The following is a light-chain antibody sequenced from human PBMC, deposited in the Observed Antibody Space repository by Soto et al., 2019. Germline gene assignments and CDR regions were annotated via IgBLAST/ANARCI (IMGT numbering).Light chain of an antibody. CDR2: GAS. J-gene: IGKJ5*01. Sequence: IVLTQSPATLSLSPGERVTLSCRASHSVTSSHVAWYRQKPGQPPTLLIYGASSRAAGVADRFSGDGSGKDFTLTISRLEPEDFAVYYCQQYRMSPNTFGQGTRLEIK. CDR3: QQYRMSPNT. V-gene: IGKV3-20*01. CDR1: HSVTSSH.